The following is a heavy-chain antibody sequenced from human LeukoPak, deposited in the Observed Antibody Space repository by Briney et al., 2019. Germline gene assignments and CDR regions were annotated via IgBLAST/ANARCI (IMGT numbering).Heavy chain of an antibody. CDR1: GFTFKNYW. CDR2: IDHDGSGT. CDR3: VRDLPQTGYSYDY. V-gene: IGHV3-74*01. D-gene: IGHD5-18*01. Sequence: QPGGSLRLSCAASGFTFKNYWMHWVRQAPGTGLVWVSRIDHDGSGTSYADSVKGRFTVSRDNAKSTLYLQMNTLRAADTAVYYCVRDLPQTGYSYDYWGQGTLVTVSS. J-gene: IGHJ4*02.